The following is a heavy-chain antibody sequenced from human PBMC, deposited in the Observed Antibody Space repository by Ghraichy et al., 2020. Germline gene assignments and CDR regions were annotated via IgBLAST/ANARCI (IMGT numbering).Heavy chain of an antibody. CDR1: GGSISSSSYY. CDR2: IYYSGST. Sequence: SETLSLTCTVSGGSISSSSYYWGWIRQPPGKGLEWIGSIYYSGSTYYNPSLKSRVTISVDTSKNQFSLKLSSVTAADTAVYYCARRWLQGKADYWGQGTLVTVSS. CDR3: ARRWLQGKADY. V-gene: IGHV4-39*01. D-gene: IGHD5-24*01. J-gene: IGHJ4*02.